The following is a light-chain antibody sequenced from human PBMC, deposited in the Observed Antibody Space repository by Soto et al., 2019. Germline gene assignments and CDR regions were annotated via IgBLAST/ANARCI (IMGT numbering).Light chain of an antibody. Sequence: EIVMTQSPATLSVSPGERATLSCRASQSVSSNLAWYQQKPGQAPRLLIYGASTRDTGIPARLSGSGSGTEFTLTISSPQSEDFAVYYCQQYNNWPPLTFGGGTKVEIK. CDR2: GAS. CDR3: QQYNNWPPLT. CDR1: QSVSSN. V-gene: IGKV3-15*01. J-gene: IGKJ4*01.